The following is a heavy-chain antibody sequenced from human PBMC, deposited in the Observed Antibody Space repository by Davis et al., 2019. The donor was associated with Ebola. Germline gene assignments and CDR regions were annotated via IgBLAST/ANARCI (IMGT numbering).Heavy chain of an antibody. Sequence: MPSETLSLTCTVSGGSISSGDYYWSWIRQPPGKGLEWIGEINHSGSTNYNPSLKSRVTISVDTSKNQFSLKLSSVTAADTAVYYCANFYSSAYYYGMDVWGQGTTVTVSS. J-gene: IGHJ6*02. CDR2: INHSGST. D-gene: IGHD4-11*01. V-gene: IGHV4-39*07. CDR1: GGSISSGDYY. CDR3: ANFYSSAYYYGMDV.